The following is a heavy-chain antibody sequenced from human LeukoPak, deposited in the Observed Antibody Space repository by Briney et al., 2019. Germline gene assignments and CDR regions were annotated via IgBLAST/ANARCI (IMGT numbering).Heavy chain of an antibody. V-gene: IGHV4-59*01. D-gene: IGHD6-19*01. CDR3: ARAVAGNFDY. CDR2: IYYSGST. Sequence: SETLSLTCTVSGGSISSYYWSWIRQPPGKGLEWIGYIYYSGSTNYNPSLKSRVTISVNTSKNQFSLKLSSVTAADTAVYYCARAVAGNFDYWGQGTLVTVSS. CDR1: GGSISSYY. J-gene: IGHJ4*02.